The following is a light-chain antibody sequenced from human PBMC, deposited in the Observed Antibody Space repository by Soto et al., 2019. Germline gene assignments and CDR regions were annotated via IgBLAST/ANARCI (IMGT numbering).Light chain of an antibody. Sequence: QSVLMQPPSVSAAPGQKVTISCSGSSSNIGNNYVSWYQHLPGTAPKVLIYDYNKRPSGIPDRFSGSKSGTSATLGITGLQTGDEGDYYCGTWDTSLSAVVFGGGTKLTVL. CDR2: DYN. J-gene: IGLJ2*01. CDR1: SSNIGNNY. CDR3: GTWDTSLSAVV. V-gene: IGLV1-51*01.